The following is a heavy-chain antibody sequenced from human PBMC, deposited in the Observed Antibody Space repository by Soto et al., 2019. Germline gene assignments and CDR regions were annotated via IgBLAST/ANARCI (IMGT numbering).Heavy chain of an antibody. Sequence: QVQLVQSGAEVKKPGSSVKVSCKASGDTFRRYSITWVRQAPGQGVEWMGRINPIVEIARYAQKCQGRVMXTXXXTXXTAHTELTSLRPEDTAVYYCERERRTTYDDNGIDAWGQGTTVTVYS. CDR3: ERERRTTYDDNGIDA. CDR2: INPIVEIA. J-gene: IGHJ6*02. V-gene: IGHV1-69*08. CDR1: GDTFRRYS. D-gene: IGHD1-1*01.